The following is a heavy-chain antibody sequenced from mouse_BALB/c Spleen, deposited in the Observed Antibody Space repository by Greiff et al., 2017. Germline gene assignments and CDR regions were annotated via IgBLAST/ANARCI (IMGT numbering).Heavy chain of an antibody. CDR1: GYTFTSYT. J-gene: IGHJ4*01. V-gene: IGHV1-4*02. D-gene: IGHD2-4*01. CDR2: INPSSGYT. CDR3: ARIYYDYLYYAMDY. Sequence: QVQLQQSAAELARPGASVKMSCKASGYTFTSYTMHWVKQRPGQGLEWIGYINPSSGYTEYNQKFKDKTTLTADKSSSTAYMQLSSLTSEDSAVYYCARIYYDYLYYAMDYWGQGTSVTVSS.